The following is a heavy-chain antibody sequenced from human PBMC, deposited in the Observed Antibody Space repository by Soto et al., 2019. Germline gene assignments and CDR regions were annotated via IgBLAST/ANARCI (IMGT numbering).Heavy chain of an antibody. CDR3: AREDSSGYCTD. CDR1: GLSVSSNY. D-gene: IGHD3-22*01. CDR2: FYATSP. Sequence: PGGSLRLSCAASGLSVSSNYISWVRQVPGKGLEWVSVFYATSPYYADSVKGRFTLSRDISKNTLYLQMNSLRADDTGIYYCAREDSSGYCTDWGQGTPVTVSS. V-gene: IGHV3-53*01. J-gene: IGHJ4*02.